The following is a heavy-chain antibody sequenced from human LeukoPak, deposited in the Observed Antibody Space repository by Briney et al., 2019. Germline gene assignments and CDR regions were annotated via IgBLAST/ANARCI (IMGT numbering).Heavy chain of an antibody. Sequence: PSETLSLTCAVYGGSFSGCYWSWIRQPPGKGLEWIGEINHSGSTNYNPSLKSRVTISVDTSKNQFSLKLSSVTAADTAVYYCARWAYCSSTSCYGRYYYYYMDVWGKGTTVTVSS. CDR3: ARWAYCSSTSCYGRYYYYYMDV. V-gene: IGHV4-34*01. CDR1: GGSFSGCY. D-gene: IGHD2-2*01. CDR2: INHSGST. J-gene: IGHJ6*03.